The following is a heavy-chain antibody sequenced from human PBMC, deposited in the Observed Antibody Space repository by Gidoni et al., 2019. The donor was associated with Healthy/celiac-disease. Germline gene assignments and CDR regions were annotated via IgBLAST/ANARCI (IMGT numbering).Heavy chain of an antibody. D-gene: IGHD3-9*01. CDR2: ISAYNGNT. V-gene: IGHV1-18*01. J-gene: IGHJ4*02. Sequence: QVQLVQSGAEVKKPGASVKVSCKASGYTFTSYGISWVRQAPGQGLEWMGWISAYNGNTNYAQKLQGRVTMTTDTSTSTGYMELRSLRSDDTAGDYCARGGRTYYDILTGFYYFDYWGQGTLVTVSS. CDR1: GYTFTSYG. CDR3: ARGGRTYYDILTGFYYFDY.